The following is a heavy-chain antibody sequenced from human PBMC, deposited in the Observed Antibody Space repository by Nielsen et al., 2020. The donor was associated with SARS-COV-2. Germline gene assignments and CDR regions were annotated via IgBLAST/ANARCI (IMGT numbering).Heavy chain of an antibody. Sequence: SETLSLTCTVSTDSFSDYYWSWFRQPPGQRLEWIGYFYHTGSTRSNPSLKSRVSISGDTSKNQFSLELRSVTAADTAIYYCARQNPLFRTSRPVDWWGQGTLVTVSS. CDR3: ARQNPLFRTSRPVDW. D-gene: IGHD2/OR15-2a*01. V-gene: IGHV4-59*08. J-gene: IGHJ4*02. CDR1: TDSFSDYY. CDR2: FYHTGST.